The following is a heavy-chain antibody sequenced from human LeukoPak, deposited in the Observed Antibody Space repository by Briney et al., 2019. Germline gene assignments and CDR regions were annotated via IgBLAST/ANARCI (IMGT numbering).Heavy chain of an antibody. V-gene: IGHV3-74*01. CDR2: INSDGSST. CDR1: RFTISSYW. CDR3: ARVNYDVLTGRGNYFDY. J-gene: IGHJ4*02. Sequence: GGSLRLSCAASRFTISSYWMHWVRQAPGKGLVWVSRINSDGSSTSYADSVKGRFTISRDNAKNTLYLQMNSLRAEDTAVYYCARVNYDVLTGRGNYFDYWGQGTLVTVSS. D-gene: IGHD3-9*01.